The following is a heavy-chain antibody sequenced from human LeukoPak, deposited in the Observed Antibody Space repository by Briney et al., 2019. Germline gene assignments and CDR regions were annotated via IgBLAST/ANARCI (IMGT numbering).Heavy chain of an antibody. Sequence: SETLSLTCTVSGGSISSYYWSWIRQPPGKGLEWLGYIYYSGSTNYNPSLKSRVTIAVDTSKNQFSLKLSSVTAADTAVYYCARGKMATISTNWGQGTLVTVSS. CDR2: IYYSGST. D-gene: IGHD5-24*01. CDR3: ARGKMATISTN. J-gene: IGHJ4*02. V-gene: IGHV4-59*01. CDR1: GGSISSYY.